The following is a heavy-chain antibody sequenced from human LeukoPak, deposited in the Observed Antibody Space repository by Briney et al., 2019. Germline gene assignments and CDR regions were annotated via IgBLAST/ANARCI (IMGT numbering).Heavy chain of an antibody. D-gene: IGHD5-12*01. CDR3: AEDDYRPAWFYS. V-gene: IGHV4-39*01. Sequence: SETLSLTCTISGGFIRSMDYYWGWIRQPRGKGLEWIGTISFSGSTYYNPSLKSRVTISADTSKNQLSLKLTSVTAADTAVYFCAEDDYRPAWFYSCGHGALVTVPS. J-gene: IGHJ5*01. CDR1: GGFIRSMDYY. CDR2: ISFSGST.